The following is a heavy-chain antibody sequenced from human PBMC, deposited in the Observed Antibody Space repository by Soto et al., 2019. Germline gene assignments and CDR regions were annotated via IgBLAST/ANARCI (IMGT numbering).Heavy chain of an antibody. Sequence: PGGCLRLSCAASGFSFSSYAMSWVRQAPGKGLEWVSAISGSGGSTYYADSVKGRFTISRDNSKNTLYLQMNSLRAEDTAVYYCAKVNAFGGVIGVSNSGYYRKQVSGQTRTVTVPS. CDR2: ISGSGGST. D-gene: IGHD3-16*02. CDR3: AKVNAFGGVIGVSNSGYYRKQV. J-gene: IGHJ6*02. CDR1: GFSFSSYA. V-gene: IGHV3-23*01.